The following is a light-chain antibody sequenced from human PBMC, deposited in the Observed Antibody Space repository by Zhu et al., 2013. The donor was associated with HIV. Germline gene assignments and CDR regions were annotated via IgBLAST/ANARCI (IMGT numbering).Light chain of an antibody. Sequence: SSDLTQDPTVSVALGQTVTITCQGDSLTYFYANWFQQKPGQAPVRVIYGRNNRPSGIPDRFSGSNSGNTASLTISGAQAEDEADYYCNSWDSSVNHPVFGTGTKVTVL. CDR1: SLTYFY. J-gene: IGLJ1*01. CDR3: NSWDSSVNHPV. V-gene: IGLV3-19*02. CDR2: GRN.